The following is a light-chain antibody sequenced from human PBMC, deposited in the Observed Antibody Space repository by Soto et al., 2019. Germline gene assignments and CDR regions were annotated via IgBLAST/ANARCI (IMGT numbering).Light chain of an antibody. CDR3: QQHDILPIT. J-gene: IGKJ5*01. Sequence: EIVLRQSPGTLSLSPGERATLSFRASQSVSNNYLAWYQQKPGQAPRLLIYGASSRASGIPDRFSGSGSGTDFTLTIGRLEPEDFAVYYCQQHDILPITFGQGTRLEIK. CDR2: GAS. V-gene: IGKV3-20*01. CDR1: QSVSNNY.